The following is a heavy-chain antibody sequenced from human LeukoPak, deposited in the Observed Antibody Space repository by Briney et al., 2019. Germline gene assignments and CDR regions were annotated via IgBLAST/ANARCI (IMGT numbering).Heavy chain of an antibody. V-gene: IGHV3-43*02. J-gene: IGHJ4*02. Sequence: TGGSLRLSCAASGFTFDDYAMHCVRQAPGKGLEWVSLISGDGGSTYYADSVKGRFTISRDNSKNSLYLQMNSLRTEDTALYYCAKDGSGSYYNVLFDYWGQGTLVTVSS. CDR1: GFTFDDYA. CDR3: AKDGSGSYYNVLFDY. D-gene: IGHD3-10*01. CDR2: ISGDGGST.